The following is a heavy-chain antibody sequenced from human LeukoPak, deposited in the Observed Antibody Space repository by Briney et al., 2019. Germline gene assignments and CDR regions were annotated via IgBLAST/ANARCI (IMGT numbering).Heavy chain of an antibody. CDR3: ARVYGDYDYLYFYH. V-gene: IGHV3-33*01. CDR2: IWYDGTNK. CDR1: GFTFSSYG. D-gene: IGHD4-17*01. J-gene: IGHJ1*01. Sequence: GGSLRLSCAASGFTFSSYGMHWVRQAPGKGLEWVAVIWYDGTNKHYGDSVKGRFTISRDNSKNTLHLQMNSLRVEDTAVYYCARVYGDYDYLYFYHWGQGTLVTVSS.